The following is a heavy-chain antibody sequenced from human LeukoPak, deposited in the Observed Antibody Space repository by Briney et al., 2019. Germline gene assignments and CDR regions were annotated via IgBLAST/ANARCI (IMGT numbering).Heavy chain of an antibody. CDR2: IYYSGST. CDR1: GGSISSYY. J-gene: IGHJ4*02. V-gene: IGHV4-59*01. Sequence: PSETLSLTCTVSGGSISSYYWSWIRQPPGKGLEWIGYIYYSGSTNYNPSLKSRVTISVDTSKNQFSLKLSSVTAADTAVYYCARGDGSYYSIVYWGQGTLVTVSS. CDR3: ARGDGSYYSIVY. D-gene: IGHD1-26*01.